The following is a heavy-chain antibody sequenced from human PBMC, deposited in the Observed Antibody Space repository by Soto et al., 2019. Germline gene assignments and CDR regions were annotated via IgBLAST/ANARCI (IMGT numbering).Heavy chain of an antibody. CDR2: IKSKTDGGTT. Sequence: VGSLRLSCAASGFTFSNAWMSWVRQAPGKGLEWVGRIKSKTDGGTTDYAAPVKGRFTISRDDSKNTLYLQMNSLKTEDTAVYYCTARETHENTIFGPGFDYWGQGTLVTVSS. J-gene: IGHJ4*02. D-gene: IGHD3-3*01. V-gene: IGHV3-15*01. CDR3: TARETHENTIFGPGFDY. CDR1: GFTFSNAW.